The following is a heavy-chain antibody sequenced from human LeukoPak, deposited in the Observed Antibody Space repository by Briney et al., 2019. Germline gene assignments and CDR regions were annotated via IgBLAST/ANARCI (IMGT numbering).Heavy chain of an antibody. Sequence: PGGSLRLSCAASKFTFSDYYMSWIRQAPGKGLEWISYIDSGGTITYYSDSVKGRFTISRDNAKNSLCLQMNSLTTEDSAIYYCARALNSSRWCPDFWGQGTLVTVSS. CDR1: KFTFSDYY. V-gene: IGHV3-11*01. J-gene: IGHJ4*02. CDR2: IDSGGTIT. D-gene: IGHD6-19*01. CDR3: ARALNSSRWCPDF.